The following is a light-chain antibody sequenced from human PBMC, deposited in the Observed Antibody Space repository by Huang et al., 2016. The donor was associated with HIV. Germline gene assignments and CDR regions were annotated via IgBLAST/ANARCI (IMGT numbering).Light chain of an antibody. CDR2: LGS. CDR1: HSLLHSNGYNY. V-gene: IGKV2-28*01. CDR3: MQALQTPPT. Sequence: DIVMTQSPLSLSVTPGESASISCRSSHSLLHSNGYNYLDWYLQKPGQSPQVLIYLGSNRASGVPDRFSVSGSGTDFTLKISRVEAEDVGVYYCMQALQTPPTFGQGTKLEIK. J-gene: IGKJ2*01.